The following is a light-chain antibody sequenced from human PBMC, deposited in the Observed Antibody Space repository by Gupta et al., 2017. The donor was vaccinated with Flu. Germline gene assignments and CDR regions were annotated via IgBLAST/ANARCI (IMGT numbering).Light chain of an antibody. V-gene: IGKV3-15*01. Sequence: PATLSVSPGESVTLSCRASQSVSSYLAWYQQKPGQAPRLLIYGASTRATGIPARFSGSGSGTELTLTISSLQSEDFAVFYCQQYDNWPQTFGQGTKVEIK. CDR3: QQYDNWPQT. CDR1: QSVSSY. J-gene: IGKJ1*01. CDR2: GAS.